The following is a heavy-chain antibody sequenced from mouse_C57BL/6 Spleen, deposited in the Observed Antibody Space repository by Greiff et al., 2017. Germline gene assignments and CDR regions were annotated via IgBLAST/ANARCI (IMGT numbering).Heavy chain of an antibody. D-gene: IGHD2-2*01. J-gene: IGHJ2*01. CDR3: ARYGYDSYYFDY. V-gene: IGHV1-42*01. Sequence: DVQLQESGPELVKPGASVKISCKASGYSFTGYYMNWVKQSPEKSLVWIGEINPSTGGTTYNQKFKAKATLTVDKSSSTAYMQLKSLTSEDSAVYYCARYGYDSYYFDYWGQGTTLTVSS. CDR2: INPSTGGT. CDR1: GYSFTGYY.